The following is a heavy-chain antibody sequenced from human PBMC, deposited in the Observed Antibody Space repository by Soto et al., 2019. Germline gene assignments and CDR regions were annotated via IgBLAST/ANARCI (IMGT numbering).Heavy chain of an antibody. CDR3: ASRYGRNFDY. J-gene: IGHJ4*02. CDR1: GGSISSYY. D-gene: IGHD1-20*01. Sequence: QVQLQESGPGLVKPSETLSLTCTVSGGSISSYYWSWMRQPPGKGLEWIGYIYYIGSTNYNPSHMSRVTITVDTSKNRFALKLSSVHAADPAVYYCASRYGRNFDYWGQGTLVTVSS. V-gene: IGHV4-59*01. CDR2: IYYIGST.